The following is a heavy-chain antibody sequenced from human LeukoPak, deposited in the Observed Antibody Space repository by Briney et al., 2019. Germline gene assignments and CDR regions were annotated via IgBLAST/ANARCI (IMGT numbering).Heavy chain of an antibody. Sequence: GASVKVSCKASGYTFTGYYMHWVRQAPGQGLEWMGWINPNSCGTNYAQKFQGRVTMARDTSISTAYMELSRLRSDDTAVYYCARGPKGIPIGYWGQGTLVTVSS. D-gene: IGHD3-10*01. CDR3: ARGPKGIPIGY. J-gene: IGHJ4*02. V-gene: IGHV1-2*02. CDR1: GYTFTGYY. CDR2: INPNSCGT.